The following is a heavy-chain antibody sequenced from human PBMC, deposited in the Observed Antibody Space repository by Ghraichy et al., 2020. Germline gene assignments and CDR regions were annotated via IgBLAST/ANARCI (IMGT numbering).Heavy chain of an antibody. CDR1: GFTFSSYW. Sequence: GGSLRLSCAASGFTFSSYWMHWVRQAPGKGLVWVSLINTDGSSTNYADSVKGRFTISRDNAKNTLYLQMNSLRAEDTAVYYCARERMATWYYFDYWGQGTLVTVSS. CDR2: INTDGSST. V-gene: IGHV3-74*01. D-gene: IGHD5-24*01. CDR3: ARERMATWYYFDY. J-gene: IGHJ4*02.